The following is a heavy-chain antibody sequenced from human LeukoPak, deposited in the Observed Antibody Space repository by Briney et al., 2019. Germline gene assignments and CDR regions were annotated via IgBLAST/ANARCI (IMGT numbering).Heavy chain of an antibody. CDR2: MNSDGTTT. J-gene: IGHJ5*02. Sequence: GGSLRLSCAASGFSSSDYWMYWVRHAPGKGLVWVSRMNSDGTTTNYADSVKGRFTISRDNAKNTLYLQMNSLKVEDTAVYYCVKQSTGSNWFDPWGQGTLVTVSS. CDR1: GFSSSDYW. D-gene: IGHD1/OR15-1a*01. V-gene: IGHV3-74*01. CDR3: VKQSTGSNWFDP.